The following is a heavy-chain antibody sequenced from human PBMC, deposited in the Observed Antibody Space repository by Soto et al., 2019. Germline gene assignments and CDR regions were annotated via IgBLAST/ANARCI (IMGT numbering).Heavy chain of an antibody. CDR2: VYYTGST. CDR1: NGSISTHY. Sequence: SETLSLTCTVSNGSISTHYWSWVRQPPGMGLEWIGYVYYTGSTNYNPSLKSRVTISVDTSKNQFSLKLTSVTAADTAVYYCARDHSSGFHYIFDSWGQGPLVTVSS. CDR3: ARDHSSGFHYIFDS. D-gene: IGHD3-22*01. J-gene: IGHJ4*02. V-gene: IGHV4-59*11.